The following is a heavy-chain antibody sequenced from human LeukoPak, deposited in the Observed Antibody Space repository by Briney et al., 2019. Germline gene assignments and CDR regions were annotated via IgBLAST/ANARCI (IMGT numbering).Heavy chain of an antibody. CDR3: ARSGYSSTLDV. CDR1: GGSFSGYY. CDR2: IYYSGST. V-gene: IGHV4-59*01. J-gene: IGHJ6*04. D-gene: IGHD6-13*01. Sequence: TSETLSLTCAVYGGSFSGYYWSWIRQPPGKGLEWIGYIYYSGSTNYNPSLKSRVTISVDTSKNQFSLKLGSVTAADTAVYYCARSGYSSTLDVWGKGTTVTISS.